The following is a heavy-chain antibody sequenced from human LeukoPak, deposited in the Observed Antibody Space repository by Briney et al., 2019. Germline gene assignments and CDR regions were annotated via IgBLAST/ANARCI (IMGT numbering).Heavy chain of an antibody. CDR2: ISTDVRGT. J-gene: IGHJ4*02. D-gene: IGHD6-13*01. Sequence: YFSAISTDVRGTCDAKSVKFRFTISRDNAKNTLYLQMGSLRVEDMAVYYCARYSSGSCYVYWGEGTLVTVSS. CDR3: ARYSSGSCYVY. V-gene: IGHV3-64*01.